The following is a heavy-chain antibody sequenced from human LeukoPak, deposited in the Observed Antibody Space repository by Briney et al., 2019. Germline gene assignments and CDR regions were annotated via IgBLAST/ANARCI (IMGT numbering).Heavy chain of an antibody. J-gene: IGHJ4*02. CDR1: GFTFNNYG. V-gene: IGHV3-30*18. Sequence: PGGSLRLSCAASGFTFNNYGMHWVRQAPGKGLEWVAVISYDGRNIHYPDSVKGRFTISRDISTDTLWLQMDSLRTEDTAVYYCAKGPLRGTAAAIDYWGQGIPVTVSS. CDR3: AKGPLRGTAAAIDY. D-gene: IGHD2-2*01. CDR2: ISYDGRNI.